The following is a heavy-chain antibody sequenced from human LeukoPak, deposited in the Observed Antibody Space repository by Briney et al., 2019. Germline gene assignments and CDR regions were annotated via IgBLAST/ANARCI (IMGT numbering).Heavy chain of an antibody. CDR2: ILGMVGTT. CDR1: GGTFSSYA. Sequence: ASVKVSCKASGGTFSSYAITWGRQAPGQGLEWMGGILGMVGTTNYAQKFQGRVTLTTDESTRTAYMELSRLRSEDTAVYYCARSSAYFAEYLHYWGQGTLVTVSS. J-gene: IGHJ1*01. CDR3: ARSSAYFAEYLHY. V-gene: IGHV1-69*05. D-gene: IGHD3-22*01.